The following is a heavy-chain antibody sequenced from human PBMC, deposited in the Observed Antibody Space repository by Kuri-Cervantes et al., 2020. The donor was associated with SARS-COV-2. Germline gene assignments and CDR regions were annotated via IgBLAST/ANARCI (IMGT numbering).Heavy chain of an antibody. D-gene: IGHD6-13*01. Sequence: SETLSLTCTVSGGSISSGDYYWSWIRQPPGKGLEWIGYIYYSGSTYYNPSLKSRVTISVDTSSKQFSLKLSSVTAADTAVYYCARDPRAVAGFDSWGQGTLVTVSS. CDR2: IYYSGST. V-gene: IGHV4-30-4*08. CDR1: GGSISSGDYY. J-gene: IGHJ4*02. CDR3: ARDPRAVAGFDS.